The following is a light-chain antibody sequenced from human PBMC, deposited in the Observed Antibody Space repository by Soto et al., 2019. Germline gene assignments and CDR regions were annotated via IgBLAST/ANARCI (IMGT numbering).Light chain of an antibody. J-gene: IGKJ1*01. CDR2: GAS. Sequence: EIVLTQSPGTLSVSPGERATLSCRASQSVSSNLAWYQQKPGQAPRLLIYGASTRATRIPARFSGSGSGTEFTLTISSLQPEDSAVYYCHQYNNWPQTFGQGTKVDI. CDR1: QSVSSN. V-gene: IGKV3-15*01. CDR3: HQYNNWPQT.